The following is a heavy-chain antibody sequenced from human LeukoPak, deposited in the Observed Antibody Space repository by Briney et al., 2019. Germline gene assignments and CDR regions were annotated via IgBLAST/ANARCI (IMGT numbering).Heavy chain of an antibody. CDR2: ISPSGDST. CDR1: GFPFSTYA. D-gene: IGHD2-8*02. V-gene: IGHV3-23*01. Sequence: PGGSLRLSCAASGFPFSTYAMYWVRQAPGKGLDWVSAISPSGDSTNYADSVKGRFTISRDNSRNTHYLQMNSLRAEDTAIYYCAKSLGDTGTWYWLWDSWGQGTLVTVSS. CDR3: AKSLGDTGTWYWLWDS. J-gene: IGHJ4*02.